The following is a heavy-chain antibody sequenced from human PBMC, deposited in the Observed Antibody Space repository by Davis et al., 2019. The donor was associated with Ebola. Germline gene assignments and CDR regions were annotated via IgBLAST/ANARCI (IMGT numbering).Heavy chain of an antibody. D-gene: IGHD6-13*01. Sequence: AASVKVSCKASGYTFTGYYMHWVRQAPGQGLEWMGGIIPIFGTSNYAQKFQGRVTITADQSTNTAYLELSSLSSEDTAVYYCARGLYSSSWDNVYFYTMDVWGTGTTVTVSS. V-gene: IGHV1-69*13. CDR3: ARGLYSSSWDNVYFYTMDV. CDR1: GYTFTGYY. CDR2: IIPIFGTS. J-gene: IGHJ6*04.